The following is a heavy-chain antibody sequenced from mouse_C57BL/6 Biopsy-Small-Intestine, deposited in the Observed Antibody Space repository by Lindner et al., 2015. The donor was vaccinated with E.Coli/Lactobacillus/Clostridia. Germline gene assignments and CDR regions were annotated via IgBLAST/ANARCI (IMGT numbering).Heavy chain of an antibody. V-gene: IGHV5-6*01. J-gene: IGHJ4*01. CDR2: ISSGGSNT. D-gene: IGHD1-1*01. CDR3: TVVALYHYAMDY. Sequence: VQLQESGGDLVKPGGSLKLSCAASGFTFSSYGMSWVRQTPDKRLEWVATISSGGSNTYYPDSVKGRFTISRDNAKNNLYLQMSSLKSEDTAMYYCTVVALYHYAMDYWGQGTSVTVSS. CDR1: GFTFSSYG.